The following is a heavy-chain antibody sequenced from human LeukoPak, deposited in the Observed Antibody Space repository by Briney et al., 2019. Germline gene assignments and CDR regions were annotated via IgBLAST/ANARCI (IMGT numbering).Heavy chain of an antibody. CDR1: GFTFSTYW. Sequence: GGSLRISCAASGFTFSTYWMTWVRQAPGKGLEWVANIKPSGTETYYGDPVKGRFTISRDNAKDLLYLQMSSLRAEDTAVYSCGRFGDEAGIDNWGQGTLVTVSS. D-gene: IGHD3-10*01. CDR2: IKPSGTET. V-gene: IGHV3-7*01. CDR3: GRFGDEAGIDN. J-gene: IGHJ4*02.